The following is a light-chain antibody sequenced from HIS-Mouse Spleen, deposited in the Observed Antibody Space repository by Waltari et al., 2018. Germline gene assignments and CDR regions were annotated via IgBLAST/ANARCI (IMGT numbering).Light chain of an antibody. CDR3: QSADSSGTYSVV. Sequence: SHELTQPPSVSVSPGQTARINCSGDALPKQYAYWYQQKPGQAPVLVIYKDSERPSGIPERFSGSSSGTTVTLTISGVQAEDEADYYCQSADSSGTYSVVFGGGTKLTVL. CDR1: ALPKQY. J-gene: IGLJ2*01. CDR2: KDS. V-gene: IGLV3-25*03.